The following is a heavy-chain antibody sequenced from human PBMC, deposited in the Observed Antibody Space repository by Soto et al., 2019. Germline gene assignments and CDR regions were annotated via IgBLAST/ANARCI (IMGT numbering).Heavy chain of an antibody. CDR3: ARQFRRWNENYFDY. D-gene: IGHD1-1*01. CDR2: IYQSGST. J-gene: IGHJ4*02. CDR1: GGSISTSSYY. V-gene: IGHV4-39*01. Sequence: ASETLSLTCTVSGGSISTSSYYWGWIRQSPGKGLEWIGSIYQSGSTYYNPSLKSRVTISVDTTKDQFSLKLSSVTAADTAVYYCARQFRRWNENYFDYWGQGTLVTVSS.